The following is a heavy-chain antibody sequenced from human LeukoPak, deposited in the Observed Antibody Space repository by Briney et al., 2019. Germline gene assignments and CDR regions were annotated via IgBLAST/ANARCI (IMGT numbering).Heavy chain of an antibody. CDR2: IAYDGSNK. CDR3: AKDLKVFGVVTEYFQH. CDR1: GCTFSSYA. D-gene: IGHD3-3*01. J-gene: IGHJ1*01. V-gene: IGHV3-30-3*01. Sequence: GGSLRLTCADSGCTFSSYAMSWVRQAPGKGLEWVAVIAYDGSNKYYADSVKGRFTISRDNSKNTLYLQMNSLRAEDRAVYYCAKDLKVFGVVTEYFQHWGQGTLVTVSS.